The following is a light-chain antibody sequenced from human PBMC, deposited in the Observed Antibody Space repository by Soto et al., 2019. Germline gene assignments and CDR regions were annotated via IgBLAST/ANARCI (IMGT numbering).Light chain of an antibody. CDR1: RAISNS. Sequence: DIQMTQSPSSLSASEGDRVTITCRASRAISNSLAWYQQKPGKVPILLIYSASTLESGVPSRFSCSGSGTDFTLTISSLQPEDVALYYCQNYNTAPALTFGGGTRVEIK. V-gene: IGKV1-27*01. J-gene: IGKJ4*01. CDR2: SAS. CDR3: QNYNTAPALT.